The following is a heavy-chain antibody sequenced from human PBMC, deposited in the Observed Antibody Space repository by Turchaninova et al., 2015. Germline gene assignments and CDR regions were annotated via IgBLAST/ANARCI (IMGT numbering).Heavy chain of an antibody. Sequence: EVQLVESGGGLVQPGGSLRLSCAASGFTFSDNDRDWVRQAPGKGLEWVGRSRNKANSYTTEYAASVKGRFTISRDDSQNSVYLLMNSLKTEDTAVYFCVRGDSSGWSNAFDIWGQGTMVTVSS. J-gene: IGHJ3*02. V-gene: IGHV3-72*01. CDR2: SRNKANSYTT. CDR3: VRGDSSGWSNAFDI. D-gene: IGHD6-19*01. CDR1: GFTFSDND.